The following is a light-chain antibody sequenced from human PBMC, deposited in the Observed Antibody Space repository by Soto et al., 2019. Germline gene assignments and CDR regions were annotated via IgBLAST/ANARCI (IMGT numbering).Light chain of an antibody. Sequence: EIVLTQSPGTLSFSPGERATLSCRASQSVSSSYLAWYQQKPGQAPRLLIYGASSKSTGIPDRFRGSGSGTDFTLPFSSLEPEDVAVYYCQQYGSSPPWTFGQGTTVEIK. CDR2: GAS. V-gene: IGKV3-20*01. CDR3: QQYGSSPPWT. CDR1: QSVSSSY. J-gene: IGKJ1*01.